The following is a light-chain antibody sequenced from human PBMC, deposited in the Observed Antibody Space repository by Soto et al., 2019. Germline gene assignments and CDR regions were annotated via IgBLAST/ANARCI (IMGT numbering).Light chain of an antibody. CDR2: KAS. Sequence: DIQMTQSPSTLSASVGDRVTITCRASQSISSWLAWYQQKPGKAPKLLIYKASSLESGVPSRFSGSGSGTLSTLTISSLQPDDFATYYCQQYNSLWTFGQGTKVEIK. V-gene: IGKV1-5*03. J-gene: IGKJ1*01. CDR1: QSISSW. CDR3: QQYNSLWT.